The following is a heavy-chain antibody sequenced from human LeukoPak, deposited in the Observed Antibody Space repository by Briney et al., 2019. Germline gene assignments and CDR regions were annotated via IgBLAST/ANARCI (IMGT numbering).Heavy chain of an antibody. V-gene: IGHV3-23*01. CDR3: AKSSGASPWTYNYYMDV. CDR1: GFTFSSYA. D-gene: IGHD3/OR15-3a*01. CDR2: ISGSGGST. Sequence: GGSLRLSCAASGFTFSSYAMNWVRQAPGKGLEWVSVISGSGGSTYNADSVKGRFTISRDTSKTTLYLQMNSLRAEDTAVYYCAKSSGASPWTYNYYMDVWGKGTTVTVSS. J-gene: IGHJ6*03.